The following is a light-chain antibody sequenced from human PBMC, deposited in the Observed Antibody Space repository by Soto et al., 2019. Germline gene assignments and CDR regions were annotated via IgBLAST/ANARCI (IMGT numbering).Light chain of an antibody. CDR3: QQYNSYSPT. J-gene: IGKJ1*01. V-gene: IGKV1-5*03. Sequence: DIQMTQSPSTLSASVGDRVTITCRASQSISSWLAWYQQKPGKAPRLLIYKASSLQSGVPSRFSGSGSGTEFSLAISSLQPGDFATYYCQQYNSYSPTFGQGTKVEIK. CDR2: KAS. CDR1: QSISSW.